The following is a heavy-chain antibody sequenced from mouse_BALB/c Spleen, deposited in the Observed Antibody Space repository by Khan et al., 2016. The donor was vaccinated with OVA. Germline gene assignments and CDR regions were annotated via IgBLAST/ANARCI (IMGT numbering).Heavy chain of an antibody. CDR1: GFTFSNYG. CDR3: TRLAYYYDSEGFAY. Sequence: EVQLVESGGGLVKPGGSLKLSCAASGFTFSNYGMSWVRQTPDKRLEWVATVSTGGSYTYYPDSVKGRFTISRDKAQNTLYLQMSGRKSEYTAMFYCTRLAYYYDSEGFAYWGQGTLVTVSA. V-gene: IGHV5-6*01. D-gene: IGHD1-1*01. CDR2: VSTGGSYT. J-gene: IGHJ3*01.